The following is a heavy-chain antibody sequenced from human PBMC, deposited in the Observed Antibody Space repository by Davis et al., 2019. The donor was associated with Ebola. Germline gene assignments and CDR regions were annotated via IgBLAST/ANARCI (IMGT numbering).Heavy chain of an antibody. CDR2: IRSKSNNYAT. CDR3: TRPMADSYYYYYMDV. Sequence: GESLKISCAASGFTFSGSAIQWVRQASGKGLEWVGRIRSKSNNYATAYAASVKGRFTISRDDSENTAYLQMNSLKTEDTAVYYCTRPMADSYYYYYMDVWGKGTTVTVSS. V-gene: IGHV3-73*01. D-gene: IGHD3-22*01. J-gene: IGHJ6*03. CDR1: GFTFSGSA.